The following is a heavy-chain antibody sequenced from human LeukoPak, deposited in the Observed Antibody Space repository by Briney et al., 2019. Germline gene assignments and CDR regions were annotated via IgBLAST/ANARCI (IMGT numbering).Heavy chain of an antibody. V-gene: IGHV3-9*01. D-gene: IGHD2-2*01. J-gene: IGHJ3*02. CDR1: GFIFDDYA. CDR3: AVDCSSPSCYGQSAFDI. CDR2: ISWNSGKI. Sequence: GRSLRLSCAASGFIFDDYAMHWVRQVPGKGLEWVSGISWNSGKIDYADSVKGRFTISRDNSRNTLYLQLNSLRAEDTAIYYCAVDCSSPSCYGQSAFDIWGQGTMVTVSS.